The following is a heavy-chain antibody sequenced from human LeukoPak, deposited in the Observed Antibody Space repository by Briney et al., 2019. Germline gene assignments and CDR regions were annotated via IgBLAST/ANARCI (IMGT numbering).Heavy chain of an antibody. Sequence: SETLSLTCAVYGGSLSGYYWSWIRQPPGKGLEWIGYIYHSGSTYYNPSLKSRVTISVDRSKNQFSLKLSSVTAADTAVYYCARGTTVTTLDYWGQGTLVTVSS. V-gene: IGHV4-30-2*01. CDR1: GGSLSGYY. D-gene: IGHD4-11*01. J-gene: IGHJ4*02. CDR3: ARGTTVTTLDY. CDR2: IYHSGST.